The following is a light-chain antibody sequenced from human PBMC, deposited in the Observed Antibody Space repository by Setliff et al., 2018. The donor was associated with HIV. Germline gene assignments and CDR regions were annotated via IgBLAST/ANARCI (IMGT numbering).Light chain of an antibody. CDR2: YDD. CDR1: SSNIGNNG. Sequence: QSVLTQPPSVSEAPRQRVTISCSGSSSNIGNNGVNWYQQLPGKAPKLLIYYDDLLPSGVSDRFSGSKSGTSASLAISGLQSEDEADYYCATWDDRLNGVVFGGGTKVT. J-gene: IGLJ2*01. V-gene: IGLV1-36*01. CDR3: ATWDDRLNGVV.